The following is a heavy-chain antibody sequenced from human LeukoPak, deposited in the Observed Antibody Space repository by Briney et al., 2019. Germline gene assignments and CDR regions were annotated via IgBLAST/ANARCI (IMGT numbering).Heavy chain of an antibody. D-gene: IGHD3-10*01. J-gene: IGHJ4*02. CDR1: GYKFTEYG. CDR3: ARPGSDRARGWGYFDS. V-gene: IGHV1-18*01. Sequence: ASVKVSCKASGYKFTEYGVNWVRQAPGQGLEGMGWVSGIDGNTKYARNLQGRVTMTRDTSTSTAFMELRSLTSDDTAIYYCARPGSDRARGWGYFDSWGKGTLVTVSS. CDR2: VSGIDGNT.